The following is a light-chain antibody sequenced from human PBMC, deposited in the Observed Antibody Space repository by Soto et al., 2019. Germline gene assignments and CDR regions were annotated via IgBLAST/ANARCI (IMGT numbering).Light chain of an antibody. CDR2: SNN. J-gene: IGLJ2*01. CDR1: SSNIGSNT. Sequence: QSVLTQPPSASGTPGQRVTISCSGSSSNIGSNTVNWYQQLPGTAPKLLIYSNNQRPSGVPDRFSGSKSGTSASLAISGLQSADEADYYCAAWDDRLNGFLVFGGGTKLTVL. CDR3: AAWDDRLNGFLV. V-gene: IGLV1-44*01.